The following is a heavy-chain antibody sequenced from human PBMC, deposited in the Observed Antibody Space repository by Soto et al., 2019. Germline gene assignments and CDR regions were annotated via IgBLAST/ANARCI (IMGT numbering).Heavy chain of an antibody. V-gene: IGHV3-53*02. J-gene: IGHJ4*01. CDR2: IYSAGST. CDR1: GFALRSNY. CDR3: ASASISDYYFDF. Sequence: EVQLAETGGDLIQPGGSLRLSCAASGFALRSNYVSWVRQAPGKGLEWVSVIYSAGSTFYADSVKGRFTISRDNSKNTVYLQMNNLRAEDTAVYYCASASISDYYFDFWGHGTRLTVSA. D-gene: IGHD2-21*01.